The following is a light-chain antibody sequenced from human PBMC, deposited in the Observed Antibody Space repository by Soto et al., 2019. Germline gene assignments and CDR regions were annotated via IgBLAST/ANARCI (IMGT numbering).Light chain of an antibody. CDR1: RGHSSYI. J-gene: IGLJ2*01. V-gene: IGLV4-60*03. CDR3: ETWDSNPVV. CDR2: LEGSGSY. Sequence: QPVLTQSSSASASLGSSAKRTCTLIRGHSSYIIAWHQQQPGQAPRYLMKLEGSGSYNKGSRVPDRFSGSSSGADRYLTISNLQSEDEADYYCETWDSNPVVFGGGTELTVL.